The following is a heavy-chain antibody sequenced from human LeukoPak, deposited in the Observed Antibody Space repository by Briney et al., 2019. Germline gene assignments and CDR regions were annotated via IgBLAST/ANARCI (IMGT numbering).Heavy chain of an antibody. V-gene: IGHV3-7*01. CDR1: GFTFSSFW. J-gene: IGHJ3*02. D-gene: IGHD2-2*01. Sequence: GGSLRLSCAASGFTFSSFWMTWVRQAPGKGLEWVANIKQDGGEKYYVGSVKGRFTISRDNANNSLYLQMNSLRVEDTAVYYCARSPYRSITSCPVMGAFDIWGQGTMVTVSS. CDR2: IKQDGGEK. CDR3: ARSPYRSITSCPVMGAFDI.